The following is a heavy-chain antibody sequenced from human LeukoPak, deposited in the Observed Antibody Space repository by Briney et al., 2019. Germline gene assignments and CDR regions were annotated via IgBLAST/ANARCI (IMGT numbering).Heavy chain of an antibody. D-gene: IGHD5-24*01. CDR1: GGSISGYH. J-gene: IGHJ4*02. CDR2: IYYSGTT. Sequence: SETLSLTCTVSGGSISGYHWSWFRQPPGKGLEWIGYIYYSGTTRYNPSLKSRVTTSVDTSKNQFSLNLNSVTAADTAVYYCARGPDDFDYWGQGTLVTVSS. CDR3: ARGPDDFDY. V-gene: IGHV4-59*01.